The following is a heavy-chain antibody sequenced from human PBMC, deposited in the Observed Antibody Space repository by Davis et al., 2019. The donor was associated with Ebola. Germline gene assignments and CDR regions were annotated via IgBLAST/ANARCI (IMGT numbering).Heavy chain of an antibody. J-gene: IGHJ4*02. D-gene: IGHD5-12*01. CDR2: IIPIFGTA. V-gene: IGHV1-69*13. Sequence: AASVKVSCKASGGTFSSYAISWVRQAPGQGLEWMGGIIPIFGTANYAQKFQGRVTITADESTSTAYMELSSPRSEDTAVYYCAREDPYSGYETHPFDYWGQGTLVTVSS. CDR1: GGTFSSYA. CDR3: AREDPYSGYETHPFDY.